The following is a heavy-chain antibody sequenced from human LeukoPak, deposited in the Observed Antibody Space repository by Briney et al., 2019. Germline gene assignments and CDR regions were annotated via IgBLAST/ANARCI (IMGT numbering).Heavy chain of an antibody. CDR1: EFTFSNYA. Sequence: GGSLRLSCAASEFTFSNYAMTWVRQAPGKGLEWVSGLSGSGGSTYYADSVRGRFTISRDNTKNTLYLQMNSLRAEDTAVYYCARLPDFGVRYYYYYMDVWGKGTTVTVSS. J-gene: IGHJ6*03. D-gene: IGHD3-3*01. CDR3: ARLPDFGVRYYYYYMDV. V-gene: IGHV3-23*01. CDR2: LSGSGGST.